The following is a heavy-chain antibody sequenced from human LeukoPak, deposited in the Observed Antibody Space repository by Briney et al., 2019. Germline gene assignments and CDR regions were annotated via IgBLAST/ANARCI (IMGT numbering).Heavy chain of an antibody. J-gene: IGHJ4*02. CDR3: ARDYYGSGSYLASHFDY. D-gene: IGHD3-10*01. V-gene: IGHV3-21*01. CDR1: GFTFSSYS. Sequence: PGGSLRLSCAASGFTFSSYSMNWVRQAPGKGLEWVSSISSSSSYVYYADSVKGRFAISRDNAKNSLYLQMNSLRAEDTAVYYCARDYYGSGSYLASHFDYWGQGTLVTVSS. CDR2: ISSSSSYV.